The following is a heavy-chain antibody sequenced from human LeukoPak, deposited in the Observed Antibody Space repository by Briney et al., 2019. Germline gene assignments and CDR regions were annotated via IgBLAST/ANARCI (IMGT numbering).Heavy chain of an antibody. J-gene: IGHJ4*02. D-gene: IGHD3-22*01. CDR1: GFTFSNYA. CDR2: ISGGGGST. V-gene: IGHV3-23*01. Sequence: GGSLRLSCAASGFTFSNYAMSWVRQAPGKGLEWISAISGGGGSTYYADSVKGRFTISRDNAKNTLYLQMNSLRAEDTAVYYCVPSTYYYDSSGYYSAYWGQGTLVTVSS. CDR3: VPSTYYYDSSGYYSAY.